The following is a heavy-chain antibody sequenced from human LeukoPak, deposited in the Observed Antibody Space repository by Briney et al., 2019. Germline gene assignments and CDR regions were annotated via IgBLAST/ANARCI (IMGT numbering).Heavy chain of an antibody. D-gene: IGHD3-10*01. Sequence: SETLSLTCTVSGDSISRSNYYWGWLRQPPGKGLEWFGSIYYSGSTDYNPSLKSQVTMSVDTSKSQFSLKVNSVTAADTAVYYCARVPLFGWAPYYYYYYMDVWGKGTTVTVSS. V-gene: IGHV4-39*07. CDR2: IYYSGST. CDR3: ARVPLFGWAPYYYYYYMDV. J-gene: IGHJ6*03. CDR1: GDSISRSNYY.